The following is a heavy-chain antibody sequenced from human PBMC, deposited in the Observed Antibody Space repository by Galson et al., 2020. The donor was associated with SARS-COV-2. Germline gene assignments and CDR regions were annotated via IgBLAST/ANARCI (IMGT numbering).Heavy chain of an antibody. V-gene: IGHV3-23*01. D-gene: IGHD4-17*01. CDR3: AKDGYGVPDY. J-gene: IGHJ4*02. Sequence: GGSLRLSCAASGFIFSNYAMSWVRQAPGKGLEWVSGISGSGDGTYYADSVKGRFTISRDNSKNTLHMQMNSLIAEDTAVYYCAKDGYGVPDYWGQGTLVTVSS. CDR1: GFIFSNYA. CDR2: ISGSGDGT.